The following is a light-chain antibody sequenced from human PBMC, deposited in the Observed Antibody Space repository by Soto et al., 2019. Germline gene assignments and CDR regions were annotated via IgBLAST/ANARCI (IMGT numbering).Light chain of an antibody. J-gene: IGKJ1*01. CDR2: SAS. Sequence: EIVMTQSPAPLSVSPGERATLSCRASQSVKTFLVWYHQRPGQAPRFLIYSASTRATGIPARFSGSWSGTDFTLTISRLEPEDVAVYYCQQYGSSPRTFGQGTKVDIK. V-gene: IGKV3-20*01. CDR3: QQYGSSPRT. CDR1: QSVKTF.